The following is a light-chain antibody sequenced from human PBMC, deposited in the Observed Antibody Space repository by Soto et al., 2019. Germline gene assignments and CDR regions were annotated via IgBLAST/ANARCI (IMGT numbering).Light chain of an antibody. CDR2: DAS. CDR1: QSVSSY. V-gene: IGKV3-11*01. Sequence: EIVMTQSPATLSVSPGERATLSCRASQSVSSYLAWYQQKPGQAPRLLIYDASNRATGIPARFSGSGSGTDFTLTISSLEPEDFAVYYCQQRINWITFGQGTRLEI. CDR3: QQRINWIT. J-gene: IGKJ5*01.